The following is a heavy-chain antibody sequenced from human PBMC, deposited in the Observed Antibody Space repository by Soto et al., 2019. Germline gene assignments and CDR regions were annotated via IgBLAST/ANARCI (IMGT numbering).Heavy chain of an antibody. V-gene: IGHV3-21*01. CDR3: AREAYFARMGYVLDY. J-gene: IGHJ4*02. D-gene: IGHD2-21*01. Sequence: GGSLRLSCAGSGLTFSGFSMTWVRRAPGKGLEWVSSVTSSPSSMFYADSVKGRFTISRDDAKDSLFLQMNSLRADDTDVYFCAREAYFARMGYVLDYRGMGPLVTVSS. CDR1: GLTFSGFS. CDR2: VTSSPSSM.